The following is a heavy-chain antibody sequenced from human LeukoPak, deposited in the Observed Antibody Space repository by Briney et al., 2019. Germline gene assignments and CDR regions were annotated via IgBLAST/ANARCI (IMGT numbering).Heavy chain of an antibody. D-gene: IGHD3-10*01. CDR1: GFTFSSYW. CDR2: IKQDGSEK. Sequence: GGSLRLSCAASGFTFSSYWMSWVRQAPGKGLEWVANIKQDGSEKYYVDSVKGRFTISRDNAKNSLYLQMNSLRAEDTAVYYCATWDWGSGSPRGFDPWGQGTLITVSS. CDR3: ATWDWGSGSPRGFDP. J-gene: IGHJ5*02. V-gene: IGHV3-7*03.